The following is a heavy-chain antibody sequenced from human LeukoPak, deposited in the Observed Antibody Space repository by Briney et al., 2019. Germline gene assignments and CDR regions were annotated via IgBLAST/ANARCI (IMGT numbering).Heavy chain of an antibody. Sequence: SETLSLTCTVSGGSISSYYWSWIRQPPGKGLEWIGYIYYSGSTNYNPSLKSRVTISVDTSKNQFSLKVTSVTAADTAVYYCARLERQQLIHPVLYHYLDLWGRGTLVTVSS. CDR2: IYYSGST. J-gene: IGHJ2*01. CDR1: GGSISSYY. D-gene: IGHD6-13*01. CDR3: ARLERQQLIHPVLYHYLDL. V-gene: IGHV4-59*08.